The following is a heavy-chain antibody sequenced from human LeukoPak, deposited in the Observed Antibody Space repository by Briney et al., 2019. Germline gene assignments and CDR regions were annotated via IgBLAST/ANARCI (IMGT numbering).Heavy chain of an antibody. CDR1: GFAFSTYT. Sequence: GGSLRLSCAACGFAFSTYTMNWARQAPGKGLEWVASINSGGTTTHYAFSVKGRFTISRDNAQNVLYLQMNGLRGDDAAVYYCLRGDSRDFWGQGTLVTVSS. D-gene: IGHD3-22*01. J-gene: IGHJ4*02. CDR3: LRGDSRDF. CDR2: INSGGTTT. V-gene: IGHV3-21*06.